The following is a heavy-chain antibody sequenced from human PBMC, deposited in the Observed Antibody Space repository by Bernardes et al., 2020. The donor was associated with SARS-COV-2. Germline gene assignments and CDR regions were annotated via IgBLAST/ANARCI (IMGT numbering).Heavy chain of an antibody. CDR1: GFTFSSYA. D-gene: IGHD3-10*01. Sequence: GGPLRLSCASSGFTFSSYAMTWVRQAPGKGLEWVSTISGSGGSTYYADSVKGRFTISRDNSKNTLYLQMNSLRAEDTAVFYCAGYGSGSYKWFDPWGQGTLVTVSS. V-gene: IGHV3-23*01. CDR3: AGYGSGSYKWFDP. CDR2: ISGSGGST. J-gene: IGHJ5*02.